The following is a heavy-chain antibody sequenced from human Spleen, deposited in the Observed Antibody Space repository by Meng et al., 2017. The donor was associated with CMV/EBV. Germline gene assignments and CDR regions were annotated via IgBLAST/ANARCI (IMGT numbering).Heavy chain of an antibody. CDR2: FDPADGET. CDR3: ATEGGSYSFPS. J-gene: IGHJ5*02. D-gene: IGHD1-26*01. Sequence: SCKVSRSTLTELSIHWVRQAPGKGLEWMGGFDPADGETIYAQSFQGRVTLSGDTSTDTAYMDLSGLRSDDTAVFYCATEGGSYSFPSWGQGTLVTVSS. CDR1: RSTLTELS. V-gene: IGHV1-24*01.